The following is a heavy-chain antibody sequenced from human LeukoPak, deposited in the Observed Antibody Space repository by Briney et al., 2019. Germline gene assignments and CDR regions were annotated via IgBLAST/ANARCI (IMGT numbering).Heavy chain of an antibody. CDR2: ISYDGSNK. CDR1: GLTFSSYG. CDR3: AKGGKYYYDSSGLSDY. Sequence: GGSLRLSCAASGLTFSSYGMHWVRQAPGKGLEWVAVISYDGSNKYYADSVKGRFTISRDNSKNTLYLQMNSLRAEDTAVYYCAKGGKYYYDSSGLSDYWGQGTLVTVSS. J-gene: IGHJ4*02. D-gene: IGHD3-22*01. V-gene: IGHV3-30*18.